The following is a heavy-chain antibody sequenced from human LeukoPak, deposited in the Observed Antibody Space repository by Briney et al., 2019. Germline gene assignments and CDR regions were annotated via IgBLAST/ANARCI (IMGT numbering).Heavy chain of an antibody. CDR2: ISSSSSYI. V-gene: IGHV3-21*01. Sequence: GGSLRLSCAASGFTFSSYSMNWVRQAPGKGLEWVSSISSSSSYIYYADSVKGRFTISRDNSKNTLYLQMNSLRAEDTAVYYCAKDGVLGFELLIIESNWFDPWGQGTLVTVSS. J-gene: IGHJ5*02. CDR1: GFTFSSYS. CDR3: AKDGVLGFELLIIESNWFDP. D-gene: IGHD2-15*01.